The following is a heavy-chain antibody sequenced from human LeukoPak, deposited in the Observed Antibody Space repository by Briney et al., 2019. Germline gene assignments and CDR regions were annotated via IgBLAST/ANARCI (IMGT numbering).Heavy chain of an antibody. CDR1: GFTFSGYS. D-gene: IGHD4-11*01. J-gene: IGHJ4*02. CDR3: ARVQGY. Sequence: GGSLRLSCAASGFTFSGYSMNWVRQAPGKGLEWLSYISGSSATIYYAGPVKGRFTISRDNAKNSLYLQMDSLRAEDTAVYYCARVQGYWGQGTLVTVSS. V-gene: IGHV3-48*04. CDR2: ISGSSATI.